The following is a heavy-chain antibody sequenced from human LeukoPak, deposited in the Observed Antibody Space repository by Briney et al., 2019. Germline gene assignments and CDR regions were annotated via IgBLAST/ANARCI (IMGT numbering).Heavy chain of an antibody. CDR2: IYTSGST. D-gene: IGHD2-2*01. CDR1: GGSIRSYY. Sequence: SDTLSLTCTVSGGSIRSYYWSWLRQPAGKGLEWIGRIYTSGSTNYNPSLKSRVTMSVDTSKNQFSLKLSSVTAADTAVYYCARGIGSTGRVVDGDAFDIWGQGTMVTVSS. V-gene: IGHV4-4*07. CDR3: ARGIGSTGRVVDGDAFDI. J-gene: IGHJ3*02.